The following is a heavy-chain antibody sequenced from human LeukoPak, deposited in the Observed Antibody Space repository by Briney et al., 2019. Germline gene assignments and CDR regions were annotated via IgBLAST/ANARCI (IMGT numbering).Heavy chain of an antibody. Sequence: GGSLRLSCVASGLSFGNYWMDWVRQAPGKGLEWVGNIKQDGSEKYYVDSVKGRFTISRENAKNSLYLDMNSLRVEDTAIYYCTRDFDPWGQGTLVTVSS. V-gene: IGHV3-7*01. CDR1: GLSFGNYW. J-gene: IGHJ5*02. CDR2: IKQDGSEK. CDR3: TRDFDP.